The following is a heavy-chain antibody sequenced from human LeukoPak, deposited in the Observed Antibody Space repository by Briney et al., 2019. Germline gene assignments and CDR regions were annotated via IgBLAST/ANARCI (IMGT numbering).Heavy chain of an antibody. CDR1: GFTVSSNY. V-gene: IGHV3-53*01. D-gene: IGHD4-23*01. J-gene: IGHJ4*02. Sequence: GGSLRLSCAASGFTVSSNYMSWVRQAPGKGLEWVSVIYSGGSTYYADSVKGRFTISRDNSKNTLYLQMNSLRAEDTAVYYCAKDSRVVTDTPGDYWGQGTLVTVSS. CDR3: AKDSRVVTDTPGDY. CDR2: IYSGGST.